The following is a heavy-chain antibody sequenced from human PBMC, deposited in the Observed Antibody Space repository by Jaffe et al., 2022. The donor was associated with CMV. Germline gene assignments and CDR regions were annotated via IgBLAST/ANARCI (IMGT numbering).Heavy chain of an antibody. CDR2: IRSKAHGGTP. CDR3: TSDPKGYCPAGTCYYYYMDV. V-gene: IGHV3-49*04. J-gene: IGHJ6*03. D-gene: IGHD6-13*01. Sequence: DVQVVESGGGLVQPGRSLRLSCRGSGFTFGDFAINWVRQVPLKGLEWVGFIRSKAHGGTPEYAASVEGRFSSSRDDSKNIAYLQLNSLKTEDTGTYYCTSDPKGYCPAGTCYYYYMDVWGTGTTVTVSS. CDR1: GFTFGDFA.